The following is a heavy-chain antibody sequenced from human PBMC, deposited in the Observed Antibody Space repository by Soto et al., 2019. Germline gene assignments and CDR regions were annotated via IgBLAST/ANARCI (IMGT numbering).Heavy chain of an antibody. V-gene: IGHV3-7*01. J-gene: IGHJ2*01. Sequence: PGGSLRLSGAASGFTFSNYWMSWVRQAPGKGLEWVANINQDGSERNYVDSVKGRFTISRDNAKNSLHLQMNSLRAEDTAVYYCARSPSFGWYFDLWGRGTLVTVSS. CDR3: ARSPSFGWYFDL. CDR1: GFTFSNYW. D-gene: IGHD3-10*01. CDR2: INQDGSER.